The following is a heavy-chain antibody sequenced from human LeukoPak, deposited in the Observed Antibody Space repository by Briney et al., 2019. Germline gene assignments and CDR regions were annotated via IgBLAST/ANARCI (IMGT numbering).Heavy chain of an antibody. D-gene: IGHD5-24*01. J-gene: IGHJ4*02. CDR1: GVSLIRTNW. Sequence: LETLSLTFAVSGVSLIRTNWCTWVRPTPGRGLDWIGEIYYDGVTNYIPSLKSRVTISIDKSKNHFSLNLTSVTAADTAVYYCARDRDVAVHHPFYWGQGTLVTVSS. V-gene: IGHV4-4*02. CDR3: ARDRDVAVHHPFY. CDR2: IYYDGVT.